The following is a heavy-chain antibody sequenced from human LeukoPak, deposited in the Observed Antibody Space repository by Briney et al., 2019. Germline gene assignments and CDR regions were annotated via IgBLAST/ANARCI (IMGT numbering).Heavy chain of an antibody. CDR2: TYYRSTWYN. CDR1: GDSVSSNSVT. CDR3: ARRLTQYDCFDP. D-gene: IGHD2-2*01. Sequence: QTLSLTCAISGDSVSSNSVTWNWIRQSPSRGLEWLGRTYYRSTWYNDYAVTVRGRITVNPDTSKNQFSLHLNSVTPEDTAVYYCARRLTQYDCFDPWGQGILVTVSS. J-gene: IGHJ5*02. V-gene: IGHV6-1*01.